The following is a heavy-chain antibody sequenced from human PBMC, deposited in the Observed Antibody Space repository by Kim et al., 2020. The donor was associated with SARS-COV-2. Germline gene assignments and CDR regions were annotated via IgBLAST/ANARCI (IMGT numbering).Heavy chain of an antibody. CDR2: ISYDGSNK. J-gene: IGHJ4*02. V-gene: IGHV3-33*05. Sequence: GGSLRLSCAASGFTFSSYCMHWVRQAPGKGLEWVADISYDGSNKYYADSVKGRFTISRDNSKNTLYLQMNSLRAEDTAVYYCARESRGYSGYDPLWYWGQGILVTVSS. D-gene: IGHD5-12*01. CDR3: ARESRGYSGYDPLWY. CDR1: GFTFSSYC.